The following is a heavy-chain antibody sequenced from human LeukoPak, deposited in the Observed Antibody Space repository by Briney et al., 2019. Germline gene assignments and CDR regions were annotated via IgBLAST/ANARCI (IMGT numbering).Heavy chain of an antibody. Sequence: ASVKVSCKASGYTFTGYYIHWVRQAPGQGLEWMGWINPQSGATKSAQNFQGRVSVTRDTSIMTVHMELRRLRSDDTAFYFCARAFYYDSNAYYFAGWGPGTLVTGSS. J-gene: IGHJ4*02. CDR1: GYTFTGYY. V-gene: IGHV1-2*02. D-gene: IGHD3-22*01. CDR3: ARAFYYDSNAYYFAG. CDR2: INPQSGAT.